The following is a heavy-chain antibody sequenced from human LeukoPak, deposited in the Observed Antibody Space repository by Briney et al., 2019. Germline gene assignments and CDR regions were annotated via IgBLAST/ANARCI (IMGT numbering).Heavy chain of an antibody. J-gene: IGHJ6*03. Sequence: PGGSPRLSCAASGFTFSYYSMNWVRQTPGKGLEWVSSISSRSSHIDYADSMKGRFTISRDDAKNSLYPQMNSLRVEDTAVYYCARDQGFHFQHMDVWGKGTTVIVSS. V-gene: IGHV3-21*01. CDR1: GFTFSYYS. CDR3: ARDQGFHFQHMDV. D-gene: IGHD2-15*01. CDR2: ISSRSSHI.